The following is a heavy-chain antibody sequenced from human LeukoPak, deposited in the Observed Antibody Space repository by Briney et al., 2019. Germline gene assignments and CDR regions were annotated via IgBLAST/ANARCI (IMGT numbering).Heavy chain of an antibody. CDR3: ARGGRGPSDAFDI. CDR2: IYHSGST. D-gene: IGHD3-10*01. CDR1: GYSISSGYY. J-gene: IGHJ3*02. Sequence: SETLSLTCTVSGYSISSGYYWGWIRQPPGKGLEWIGSIYHSGSTYYNPSLKSRVTISVDTSKNQFSLQLSSVTAADTAVYYCARGGRGPSDAFDIWGQGTMVTVSS. V-gene: IGHV4-38-2*02.